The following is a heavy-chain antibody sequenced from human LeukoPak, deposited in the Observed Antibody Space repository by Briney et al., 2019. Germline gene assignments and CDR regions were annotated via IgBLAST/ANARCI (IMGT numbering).Heavy chain of an antibody. CDR2: IWNDGSNK. Sequence: GRPLRLSCGASGFTFSSFGMHWVSQAPGKGLEWVAVIWNDGSNKDYADSVKGRFTISRDNSRNTLYLQMNSLRDEDTAVYYCAKGGVTSGWPTPFDFWGQGTLVTVSS. CDR3: AKGGVTSGWPTPFDF. V-gene: IGHV3-33*03. J-gene: IGHJ4*02. CDR1: GFTFSSFG. D-gene: IGHD6-19*01.